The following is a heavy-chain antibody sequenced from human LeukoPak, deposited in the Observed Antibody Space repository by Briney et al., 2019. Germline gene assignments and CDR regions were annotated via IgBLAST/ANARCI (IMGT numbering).Heavy chain of an antibody. CDR1: GFTFSSYG. CDR2: ISYDGSNK. V-gene: IGHV3-30*03. J-gene: IGHJ4*02. Sequence: GGSLRLSCAASGFTFSSYGMHWVRQAPGKGLEWVAVISYDGSNKYYADSVKGRFTVSRDNAKSTLYLQMNSLRDEDTAVYYCARSGTIFDNWGQGTLVTVSS. D-gene: IGHD1-1*01. CDR3: ARSGTIFDN.